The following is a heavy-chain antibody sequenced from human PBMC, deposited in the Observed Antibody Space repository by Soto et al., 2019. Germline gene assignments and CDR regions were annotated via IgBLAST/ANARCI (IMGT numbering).Heavy chain of an antibody. Sequence: PSDTLSLTCTVSGGSISSGDYYWSWIRQPPGKGLEWTGYIYYSGRTYYNPSLKSRLTISVDTSKNQFSLKLSSVTAADTAVYYCARGGYYYVSRDFYPHWFDPWGQGTLVTVSS. D-gene: IGHD3-22*01. V-gene: IGHV4-30-4*02. CDR1: GGSISSGDYY. CDR2: IYYSGRT. CDR3: ARGGYYYVSRDFYPHWFDP. J-gene: IGHJ5*02.